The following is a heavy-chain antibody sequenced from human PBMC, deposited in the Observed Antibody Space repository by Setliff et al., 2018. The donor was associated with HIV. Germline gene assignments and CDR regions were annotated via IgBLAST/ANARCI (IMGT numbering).Heavy chain of an antibody. D-gene: IGHD2-21*01. CDR3: ARHVTVVAYFETLAGSFNY. CDR2: MYYSGST. J-gene: IGHJ4*02. CDR1: GGSISSGTYY. V-gene: IGHV4-39*01. Sequence: PSETLSLTCTVSGGSISSGTYYWGWIRQPPGKGLEYIGTMYYSGSTYYNPSLRSRVTISVDTSKNHISLRLSSVTAADTAVYYCARHVTVVAYFETLAGSFNYWGQGTLVTVPS.